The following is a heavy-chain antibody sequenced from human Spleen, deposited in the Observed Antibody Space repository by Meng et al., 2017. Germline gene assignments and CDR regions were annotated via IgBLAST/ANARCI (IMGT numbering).Heavy chain of an antibody. D-gene: IGHD3-9*01. CDR1: GFPFSRYA. Sequence: GGSLRLSCAASGFPFSRYAMDWVRQAPGRGLEWVSTVTDSGGSTYYADSVKGRFTISRDNSKNTLYLQMSSLRADDTAVYYCAAPSNILAGYYNPDDYWGQGTLVTVSS. CDR2: VTDSGGST. CDR3: AAPSNILAGYYNPDDY. V-gene: IGHV3-23*01. J-gene: IGHJ4*02.